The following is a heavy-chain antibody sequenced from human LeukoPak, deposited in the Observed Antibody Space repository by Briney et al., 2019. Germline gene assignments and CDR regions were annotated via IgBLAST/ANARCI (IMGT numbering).Heavy chain of an antibody. Sequence: ASVNVSCTASGYTFTGYYMHWVRLAPGQGREWVGWINPNSGGTNYAQKFQGRVTMTRDTSISTAYMELSRLRSDDTAVYYCARVSVMVRGVITQLGYWGQGTLVTVSS. CDR3: ARVSVMVRGVITQLGY. V-gene: IGHV1-2*02. D-gene: IGHD3-10*01. CDR2: INPNSGGT. CDR1: GYTFTGYY. J-gene: IGHJ4*02.